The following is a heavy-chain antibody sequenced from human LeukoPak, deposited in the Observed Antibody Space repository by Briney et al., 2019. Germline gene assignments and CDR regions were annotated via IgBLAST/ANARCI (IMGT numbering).Heavy chain of an antibody. CDR2: IYHSGST. CDR1: GGSISNGGYS. D-gene: IGHD3-3*01. CDR3: ARTRITIFGVVHYYYGMDV. V-gene: IGHV4-30-2*01. J-gene: IGHJ6*02. Sequence: PSETLSLTCAVSGGSISNGGYSWSWIRQPPGKGLEWIGYIYHSGSTYYNPSLKSRVTISVDRSKNQFSLKLSSVTAADTAVYYCARTRITIFGVVHYYYGMDVWGQGTTVTVSS.